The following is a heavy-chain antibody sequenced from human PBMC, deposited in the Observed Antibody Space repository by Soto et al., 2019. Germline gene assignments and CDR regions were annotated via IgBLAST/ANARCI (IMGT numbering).Heavy chain of an antibody. D-gene: IGHD4-17*01. J-gene: IGHJ3*02. V-gene: IGHV4-34*01. CDR1: GGSSSNYH. CDR3: ARGLKPYGDYDAFDI. CDR2: INHSGRP. Sequence: QVQLQQWGAGLLKPSETLSLRCVVYGGSSSNYHWNWIRQPPGKGLEWIGEINHSGRPSYNPSLKRRVTISVDTSKNQISLRLSSVTAADTAVYFGARGLKPYGDYDAFDIWGRGTMVTVSS.